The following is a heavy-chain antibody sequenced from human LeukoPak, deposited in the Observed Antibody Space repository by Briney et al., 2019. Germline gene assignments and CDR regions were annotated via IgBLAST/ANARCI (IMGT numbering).Heavy chain of an antibody. CDR3: ARHVAPDMDYFDY. CDR2: IYYTGST. D-gene: IGHD2-15*01. Sequence: PSQTLSLTCTVSGGSISGYYWTWIRQSPGKRLEWIAYIYYTGSTNYNPSLKSRVTISVDTSKNQFSLTLTSVTAADTAVYFCARHVAPDMDYFDYWGPGTLVTVSS. V-gene: IGHV4-59*08. J-gene: IGHJ4*02. CDR1: GGSISGYY.